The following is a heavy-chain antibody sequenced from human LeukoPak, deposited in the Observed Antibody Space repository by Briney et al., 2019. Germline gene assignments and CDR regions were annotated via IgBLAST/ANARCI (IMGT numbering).Heavy chain of an antibody. V-gene: IGHV3-7*04. CDR3: ARGSGDY. CDR1: GLTFSGYW. Sequence: PGGSLRLSCAASGLTFSGYWMSWVRQAPGKGLEWVANIKPDGSEKYYVDSVKGRFTISRDNAKNSLYLQMTSLRAEDTAVYYCARGSGDYSGQGTLVTVSS. CDR2: IKPDGSEK. J-gene: IGHJ4*02.